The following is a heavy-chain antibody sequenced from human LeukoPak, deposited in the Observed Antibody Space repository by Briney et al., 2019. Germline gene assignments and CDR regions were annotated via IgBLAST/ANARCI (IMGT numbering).Heavy chain of an antibody. Sequence: SETLSLTCTIAGYSIGSGYYWSWMRQSPGKGLEWLASIYHSGDSFYKPSLKSRLTISVDKSKNQFSLKLTSVTAADTAVYFCARDWPSESYYHGSGRGRWFDPWGQGKMVIVSS. CDR1: GYSIGSGYY. CDR3: ARDWPSESYYHGSGRGRWFDP. D-gene: IGHD3-10*01. J-gene: IGHJ5*01. CDR2: IYHSGDS. V-gene: IGHV4-38-2*02.